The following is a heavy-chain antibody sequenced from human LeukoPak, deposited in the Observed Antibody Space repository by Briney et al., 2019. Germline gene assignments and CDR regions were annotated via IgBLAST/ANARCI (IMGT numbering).Heavy chain of an antibody. CDR3: AREPPYYYDSSGIGHAFDI. V-gene: IGHV1-69*05. CDR2: IIPIFGTA. Sequence: ASVKVSCKASGGTFSSYAISWVRQAPGQGLEWMGGIIPIFGTANYAQKFQGRVMITTDESTSTAYMELSSLRSEDTAVYYCAREPPYYYDSSGIGHAFDIWGQGTMVTVSS. D-gene: IGHD3-22*01. CDR1: GGTFSSYA. J-gene: IGHJ3*02.